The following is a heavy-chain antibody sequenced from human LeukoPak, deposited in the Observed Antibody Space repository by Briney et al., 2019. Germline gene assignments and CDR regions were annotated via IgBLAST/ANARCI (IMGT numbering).Heavy chain of an antibody. D-gene: IGHD3-10*01. CDR3: TLTLVRGRVYGMDV. CDR1: GFTFDSYD. J-gene: IGHJ6*04. V-gene: IGHV3-23*01. Sequence: GGSLRLSCAASGFTFDSYDMSWVRQAPGKGLEWVSGTSASGDRTYYADSVKGRFTISRDNSKNTLYLQMNSLRAEDTAVYYCTLTLVRGRVYGMDVWGEGTTVTVSS. CDR2: TSASGDRT.